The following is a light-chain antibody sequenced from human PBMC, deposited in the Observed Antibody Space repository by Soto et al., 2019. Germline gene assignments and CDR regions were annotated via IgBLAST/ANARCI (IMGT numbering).Light chain of an antibody. CDR1: QSISSW. Sequence: DIQMTQSPSTLSASVGDRVTITCRASQSISSWLAWYQQKPGKAPKLLIYKASSLESGVPSRFSGSGSGTEFTLTISSLQPDDFATYYCQQYNSMGFGPGTKVDIK. J-gene: IGKJ3*01. V-gene: IGKV1-5*03. CDR2: KAS. CDR3: QQYNSMG.